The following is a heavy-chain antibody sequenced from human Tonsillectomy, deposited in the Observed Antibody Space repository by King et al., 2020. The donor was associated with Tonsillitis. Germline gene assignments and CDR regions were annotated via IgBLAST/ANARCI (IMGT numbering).Heavy chain of an antibody. J-gene: IGHJ4*02. CDR3: AGDRDGYIFDY. Sequence: VQLVESGGGVVQPGRSLRLSCAASGFTFSSYDMYWVRQAPGKGLEWVAVISFDGSYKYYADSVTGRFTISRDNSKNTLYLQMNSLRAEDTAVYYCAGDRDGYIFDYWGQGTLVTVSS. CDR1: GFTFSSYD. CDR2: ISFDGSYK. D-gene: IGHD5-24*01. V-gene: IGHV3-33*05.